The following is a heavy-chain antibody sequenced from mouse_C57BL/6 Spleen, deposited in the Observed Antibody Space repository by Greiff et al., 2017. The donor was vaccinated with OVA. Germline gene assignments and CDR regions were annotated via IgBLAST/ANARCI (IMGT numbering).Heavy chain of an antibody. D-gene: IGHD2-4*01. CDR1: GFNIKDDY. CDR3: TTDDYVTFFAY. Sequence: EVQLVESGAELVRPGASVKLSCTASGFNIKDDYMHWVKQRPEQGLEWIGWIDPENGDTEYASKFQGKATITADTSSNTAYLQLSSLTSEDTAVYYCTTDDYVTFFAYWGQGTLVTVSA. J-gene: IGHJ3*01. CDR2: IDPENGDT. V-gene: IGHV14-4*01.